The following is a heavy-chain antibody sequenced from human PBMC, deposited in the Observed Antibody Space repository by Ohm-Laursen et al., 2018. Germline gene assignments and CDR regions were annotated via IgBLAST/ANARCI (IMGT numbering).Heavy chain of an antibody. CDR3: AADGRGDWRAFDY. CDR1: GFTFTSSA. J-gene: IGHJ4*02. D-gene: IGHD3/OR15-3a*01. Sequence: SVKVSCKASGFTFTSSAVQWVRQARGQRLEWIGWIVVGSGNTNYAQKFQERVTITRDMSTSTAYMELSSLRSEDTAVYYCAADGRGDWRAFDYWGQGTLVTVSS. CDR2: IVVGSGNT. V-gene: IGHV1-58*01.